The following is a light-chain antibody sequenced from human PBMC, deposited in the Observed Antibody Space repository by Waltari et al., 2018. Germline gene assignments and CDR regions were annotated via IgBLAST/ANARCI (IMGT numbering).Light chain of an antibody. V-gene: IGKV2-30*01. Sequence: DVVMTQSPLSLAATLGQPAPIPCRFSHSLLYRDGNTYLNWFHQRPGQSPRRLLYQVSNRDSGVPNRFSGSGSGTDFTLTISRVEAEDVGIFFCMQGTQWPGTFGQGTKVEIK. CDR2: QVS. CDR1: HSLLYRDGNTY. J-gene: IGKJ1*01. CDR3: MQGTQWPGT.